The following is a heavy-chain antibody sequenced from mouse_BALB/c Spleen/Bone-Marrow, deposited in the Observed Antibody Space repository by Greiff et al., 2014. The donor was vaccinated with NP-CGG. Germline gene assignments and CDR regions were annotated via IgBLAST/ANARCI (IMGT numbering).Heavy chain of an antibody. CDR2: ISDGGSYI. J-gene: IGHJ4*01. Sequence: DVKLVESGGGLVKPGGSLKLSCAASGFTFSDFYMYWVRQTSEKRLEWVATISDGGSYIYYPDSVKGRFTISRDDAKNNLYLQMSSLKSEDTAMYYCTRDRGVQGYAMDYWGQGTSVTVSS. CDR1: GFTFSDFY. CDR3: TRDRGVQGYAMDY. V-gene: IGHV5-4*02. D-gene: IGHD2-14*01.